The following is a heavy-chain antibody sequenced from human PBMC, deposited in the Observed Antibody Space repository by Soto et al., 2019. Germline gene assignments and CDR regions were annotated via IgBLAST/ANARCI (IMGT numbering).Heavy chain of an antibody. J-gene: IGHJ3*02. CDR1: GYSFTSYG. D-gene: IGHD6-13*01. CDR3: ARDVYSSSWADAFDI. V-gene: IGHV1-18*04. Sequence: XSVKVSCTASGYSFTSYGIIWVRQAPGQGLEWMGWISAYNGNTNYAQKLQGRVTMTTDTSTSTAYMELRSLRSDDTAVYYRARDVYSSSWADAFDIWGQGTMVTVSS. CDR2: ISAYNGNT.